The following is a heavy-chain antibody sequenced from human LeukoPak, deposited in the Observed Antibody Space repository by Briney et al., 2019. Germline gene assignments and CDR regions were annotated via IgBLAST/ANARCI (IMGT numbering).Heavy chain of an antibody. CDR2: IYSGGTT. V-gene: IGHV3-53*01. D-gene: IGHD6-19*01. CDR3: ARGMYSSGWYYFDY. Sequence: GGSLRLPCAASGFTVSSNYMSWVRQAPGKGLEWVSVIYSGGTTYYADSVKGRFTISRDNSKNTLYLQMKSLRAEDTAVYYCARGMYSSGWYYFDYWGQGTLVTVSS. CDR1: GFTVSSNY. J-gene: IGHJ4*02.